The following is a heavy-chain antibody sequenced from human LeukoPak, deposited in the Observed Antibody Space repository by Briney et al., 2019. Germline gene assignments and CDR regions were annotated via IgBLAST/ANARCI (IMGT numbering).Heavy chain of an antibody. J-gene: IGHJ4*02. D-gene: IGHD3-22*01. V-gene: IGHV4-34*01. CDR2: INHSGST. CDR3: ARIDSSGYPPHFDY. CDR1: GGSFSGYY. Sequence: SETLSLTCAVYGGSFSGYYWSWIRQPPGKGLEWIGEINHSGSTNYNPSLKSRVTISVDTSKNQFSPKLSSVTAADTAVYYCARIDSSGYPPHFDYWGQGTLVTVSS.